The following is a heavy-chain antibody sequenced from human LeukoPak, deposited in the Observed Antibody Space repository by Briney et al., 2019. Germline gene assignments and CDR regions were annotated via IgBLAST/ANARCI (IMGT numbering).Heavy chain of an antibody. CDR1: GGSFSGYY. V-gene: IGHV4-34*01. CDR2: INHSGST. D-gene: IGHD3-22*01. J-gene: IGHJ4*02. Sequence: SETLSLTCAVYGGSFSGYYWSWIRQPPGKGLEWIGEINHSGSTNYNPSLKSRATISVDTSKNQFSLKLSSVTAADTAVYYCARGLSYYDSSGYYWRYYYFDYWGQGTLVTVSS. CDR3: ARGLSYYDSSGYYWRYYYFDY.